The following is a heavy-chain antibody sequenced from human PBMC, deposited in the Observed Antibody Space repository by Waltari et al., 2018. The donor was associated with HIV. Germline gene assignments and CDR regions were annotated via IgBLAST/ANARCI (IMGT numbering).Heavy chain of an antibody. CDR3: ARADYDILTGPPPAYFFDY. CDR1: GFTFRRYW. Sequence: EVQLVESGGGLVQPGGSLRLSCAASGFTFRRYWMSWVRQAPGKGLEWVANIKQDGRERYYVDSVKGRFTISRDNAKKSLYLQMNSLRAEDTAVYYCARADYDILTGPPPAYFFDYWGQGTLVTVSS. J-gene: IGHJ4*02. V-gene: IGHV3-7*01. CDR2: IKQDGRER. D-gene: IGHD3-9*01.